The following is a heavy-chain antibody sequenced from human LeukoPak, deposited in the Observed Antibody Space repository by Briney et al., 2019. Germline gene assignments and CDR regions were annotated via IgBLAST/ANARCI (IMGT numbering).Heavy chain of an antibody. D-gene: IGHD3-3*01. J-gene: IGHJ4*02. CDR2: IKQDATEK. V-gene: IGHV3-7*03. CDR1: GITFGTYW. Sequence: GGSLRLSCVVSGITFGTYWMSWVRQAPGKGLEWVANIKQDATEKNYVDSVKGRFTISRDNTKNSLYLQMNSLRVEDTAVFYCARDQYDTWSRRGNFDSWGQGTLVIVSS. CDR3: ARDQYDTWSRRGNFDS.